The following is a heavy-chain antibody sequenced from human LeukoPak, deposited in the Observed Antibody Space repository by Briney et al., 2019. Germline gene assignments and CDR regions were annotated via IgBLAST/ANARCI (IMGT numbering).Heavy chain of an antibody. V-gene: IGHV3-66*02. CDR1: GFTVSSNY. CDR3: ARDVRGGYSSSSGGYYYYYYGMDV. J-gene: IGHJ6*02. CDR2: IYSGGTK. D-gene: IGHD6-6*01. Sequence: GGSLRLSCAASGFTVSSNYMSWVRQAPGKGLEWVSVIYSGGTKYYADSVKGRFTISRDNSKNTLYLQMNSLRAEDTAVYYCARDVRGGYSSSSGGYYYYYYGMDVWGQGTTVTVSS.